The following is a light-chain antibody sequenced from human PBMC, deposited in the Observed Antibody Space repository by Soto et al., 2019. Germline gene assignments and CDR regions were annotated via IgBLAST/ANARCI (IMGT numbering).Light chain of an antibody. CDR1: QSVSSAY. Sequence: EIVLTQSPGTLSLSPGERATLSCRASQSVSSAYLAWYQQIPGQAPRLLIYGASSRATGIPDRFSGSGSGTDITLTISSMEPEAVAVYDGKQHGSSVYTFGQGTKLEIK. CDR2: GAS. J-gene: IGKJ2*01. CDR3: KQHGSSVYT. V-gene: IGKV3-20*01.